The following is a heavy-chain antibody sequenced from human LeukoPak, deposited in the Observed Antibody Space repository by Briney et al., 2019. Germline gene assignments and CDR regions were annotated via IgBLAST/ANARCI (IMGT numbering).Heavy chain of an antibody. CDR2: IYYSGST. Sequence: SETLSLTCTVSGGSISSYYWSWIRQPPGKGLEWIGYIYYSGSTNYNPSLKSRVTISVDTSKNQFSLKLSPVTAADTAVYYCARDVNSGSYAVWGQGTLVTVSS. D-gene: IGHD1-26*01. V-gene: IGHV4-59*01. CDR3: ARDVNSGSYAV. CDR1: GGSISSYY. J-gene: IGHJ4*02.